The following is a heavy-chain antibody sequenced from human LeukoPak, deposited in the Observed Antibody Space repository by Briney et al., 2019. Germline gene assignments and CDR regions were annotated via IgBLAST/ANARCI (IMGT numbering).Heavy chain of an antibody. CDR1: GYSISSGYY. D-gene: IGHD3-10*02. CDR2: IYHSGST. V-gene: IGHV4-38-2*02. J-gene: IGHJ6*02. CDR3: ARLGGEKRYYGGGNQDV. Sequence: SETLSLTCTVSGYSISSGYYWGWIRQPPGKGLEWIGSIYHSGSTYYNPSLKSRVTISVDTSKNQFSLKLSSVTAADTAVYYCARLGGEKRYYGGGNQDVGGGGTTVTVS.